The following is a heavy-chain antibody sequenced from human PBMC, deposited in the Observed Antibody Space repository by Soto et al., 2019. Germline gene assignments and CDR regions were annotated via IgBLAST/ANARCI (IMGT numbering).Heavy chain of an antibody. CDR1: GFIFSSYS. J-gene: IGHJ3*02. CDR2: ISSSSSTI. V-gene: IGHV3-48*02. Sequence: EVQLVESGGGLVQPGGSLRLSCAASGFIFSSYSMSWVRQAPGKGLEWVSYISSSSSTIYYADSVKGRFTISRDNAKNSLYLQMNSLTDEDTAVYYCARESYCSRTSCYTDAFDIWGQGTMVTVSS. D-gene: IGHD2-2*02. CDR3: ARESYCSRTSCYTDAFDI.